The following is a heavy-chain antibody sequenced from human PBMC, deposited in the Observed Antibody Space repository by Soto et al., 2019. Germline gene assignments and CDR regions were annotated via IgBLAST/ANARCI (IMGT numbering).Heavy chain of an antibody. CDR3: ARSDYYGSGSYYYYYYGMDV. V-gene: IGHV1-69*13. CDR2: IIPIFGTA. CDR1: GGTFSSYA. Sequence: ASVKVSCKASGGTFSSYAISWVRQAPGQGLEWMGGIIPIFGTANYAQKFQGRVTITADESTSTAYMELSSLRSEDTAVYYCARSDYYGSGSYYYYYYGMDVWGQGTTVTVSS. J-gene: IGHJ6*02. D-gene: IGHD3-10*01.